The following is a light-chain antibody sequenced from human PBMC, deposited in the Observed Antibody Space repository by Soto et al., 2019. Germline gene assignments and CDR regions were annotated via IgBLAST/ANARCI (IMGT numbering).Light chain of an antibody. V-gene: IGKV4-1*01. CDR1: QSVLYSSNNKNY. CDR3: QQYYTIPRT. Sequence: DIVMTQSPDSLAVSLGEGATINCKSSQSVLYSSNNKNYLAWYQQKPGQPPKLLIYWASTRESGVPDRFSGSGSGTDFTLTISSLQAEDVAVYYCQQYYTIPRTFGQGTKVEI. CDR2: WAS. J-gene: IGKJ1*01.